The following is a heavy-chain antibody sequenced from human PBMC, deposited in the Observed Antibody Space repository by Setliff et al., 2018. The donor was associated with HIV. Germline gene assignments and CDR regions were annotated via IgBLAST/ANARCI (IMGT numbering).Heavy chain of an antibody. D-gene: IGHD6-19*01. V-gene: IGHV1-18*01. CDR2: ISAYKGNT. CDR3: ARVPVSSYYYYMDV. J-gene: IGHJ6*03. CDR1: GYTFPSYG. Sequence: ASVKVSCKASGYTFPSYGVSWVRQAPGQGLEWMGWISAYKGNTNYAQKIQGRITMTTDTSTSTAYMELRSLRSDDTAVYYCARVPVSSYYYYMDVWGKGTTVTVSS.